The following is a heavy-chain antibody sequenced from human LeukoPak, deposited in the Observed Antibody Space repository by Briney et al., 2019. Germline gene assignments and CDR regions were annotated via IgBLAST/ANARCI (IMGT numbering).Heavy chain of an antibody. CDR2: IYTSGST. J-gene: IGHJ6*03. Sequence: PSETLSLTCTVSGGSISSYYWSWIRQPAGKGLEWIGRIYTSGSTNYNPSLKSRVTMSVDTSKNQFSLKLSSVTAADTAVYYCARDEAARRYYYYYYMDVWGKGTTVTVSS. D-gene: IGHD6-6*01. CDR3: ARDEAARRYYYYYYMDV. CDR1: GGSISSYY. V-gene: IGHV4-4*07.